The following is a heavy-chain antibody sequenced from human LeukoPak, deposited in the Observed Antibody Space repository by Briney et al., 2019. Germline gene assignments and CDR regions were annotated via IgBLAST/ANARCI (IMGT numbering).Heavy chain of an antibody. V-gene: IGHV4-34*01. Sequence: SETLSLTCAVYGGSFSDYYWSWIRQPPGKGLEWIGEINHSGSTNYNPSLKRRVTISVDTSKNQFSLKLSSVTAADTAVYYCARARWAIAAAGRWFDYWGQGTLVTVSS. CDR1: GGSFSDYY. D-gene: IGHD6-13*01. J-gene: IGHJ4*02. CDR2: INHSGST. CDR3: ARARWAIAAAGRWFDY.